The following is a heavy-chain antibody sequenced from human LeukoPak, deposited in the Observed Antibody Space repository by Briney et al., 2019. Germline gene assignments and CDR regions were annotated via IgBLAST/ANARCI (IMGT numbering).Heavy chain of an antibody. Sequence: GGSLRLSCAVSGFTFSNYAMSWVRQAPGKGLEWVSGISGSGGRTYYADSVKGRFTISRDNSKNTLFLQMISLRPEDTAVYYCAKDTSIGKYCTNGVCSPFDYWGQGTLVTVSS. CDR1: GFTFSNYA. CDR3: AKDTSIGKYCTNGVCSPFDY. D-gene: IGHD2-8*01. CDR2: ISGSGGRT. J-gene: IGHJ4*02. V-gene: IGHV3-23*01.